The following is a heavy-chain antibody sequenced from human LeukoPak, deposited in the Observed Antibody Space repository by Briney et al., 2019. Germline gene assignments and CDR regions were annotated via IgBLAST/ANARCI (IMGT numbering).Heavy chain of an antibody. CDR3: ARAHHDAFDI. Sequence: GGSLRLSCAASGFTFSSYAMHWVRQAPGKGLEWVAVISYDGSNKYYADSVKGRFTISRDNSKNTLYLRMNSLRAEDTAVYYCARAHHDAFDIWGQGTMVTVSS. J-gene: IGHJ3*02. CDR2: ISYDGSNK. V-gene: IGHV3-30-3*01. CDR1: GFTFSSYA.